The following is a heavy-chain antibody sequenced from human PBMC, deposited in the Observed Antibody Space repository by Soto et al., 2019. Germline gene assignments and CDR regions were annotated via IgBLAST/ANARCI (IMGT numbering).Heavy chain of an antibody. Sequence: SETLSLTCTVSGGSISSSSYYWGWIRQPPGKGLGWIGSIYYSGSTYYNPSLKSRVTISVDTSKNQFSLKLSSVTAADTAVYYCARLTVGYGLGYCSGGSCYQNYYYYYMDVWGKGTTVTVSS. J-gene: IGHJ6*03. V-gene: IGHV4-39*01. CDR2: IYYSGST. D-gene: IGHD2-15*01. CDR3: ARLTVGYGLGYCSGGSCYQNYYYYYMDV. CDR1: GGSISSSSYY.